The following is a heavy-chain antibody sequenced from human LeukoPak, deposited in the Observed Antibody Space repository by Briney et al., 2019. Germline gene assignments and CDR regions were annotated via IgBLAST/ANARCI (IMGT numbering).Heavy chain of an antibody. V-gene: IGHV3-30*18. J-gene: IGHJ4*02. Sequence: GGSLRLSWACSELTFTHYGLHGVRQPPGKGLEWVAGISYDGGHIYYGDSVKGRFTISRDNSKNTVYVEMNSLTAEDTDASSCAKQCRTNSCAPELYQWGQGTLVAVSS. D-gene: IGHD3-3*01. CDR1: ELTFTHYG. CDR3: AKQCRTNSCAPELYQ. CDR2: ISYDGGHI.